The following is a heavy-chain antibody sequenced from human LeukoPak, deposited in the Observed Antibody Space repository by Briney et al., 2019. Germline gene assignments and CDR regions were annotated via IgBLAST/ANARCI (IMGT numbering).Heavy chain of an antibody. CDR3: AKDHYDYIGGTYRDFDY. J-gene: IGHJ4*02. CDR2: ISYDGSNP. D-gene: IGHD3-16*02. V-gene: IGHV3-30*18. Sequence: GRSLRLSRAASGFTFSSFGMHWVRQVPGKGLEWVAVISYDGSNPYYADSVKGRFTISRDNSKNTLYLQMNSLRAEDTAVYYCAKDHYDYIGGTYRDFDYWGQGTLVTVSS. CDR1: GFTFSSFG.